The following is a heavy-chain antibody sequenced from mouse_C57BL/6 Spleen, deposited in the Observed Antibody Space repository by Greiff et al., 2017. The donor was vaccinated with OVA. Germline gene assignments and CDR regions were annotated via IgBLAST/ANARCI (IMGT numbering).Heavy chain of an antibody. CDR1: GYTFTSSW. V-gene: IGHV1-52*01. D-gene: IGHD1-1*01. J-gene: IGHJ4*01. Sequence: VQLQQPGAELVRPGSSVKLSCKASGYTFTSSWMHWVKQRPIQGLEWIGNIDPSDSETHYNQKFKDKATLTVDKSSSTAYLQLSSLTSEDSAVYYCARSFITTLVATSDYWGQGTSVTVSS. CDR2: IDPSDSET. CDR3: ARSFITTLVATSDY.